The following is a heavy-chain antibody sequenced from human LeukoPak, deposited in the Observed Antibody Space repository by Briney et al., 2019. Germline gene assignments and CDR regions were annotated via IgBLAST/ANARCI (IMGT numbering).Heavy chain of an antibody. CDR3: ARTDYGDYYYVMAV. J-gene: IGHJ6*02. D-gene: IGHD4-17*01. CDR1: GGSISSYY. V-gene: IGHV4-59*12. CDR2: IYYSGST. Sequence: SETLSLTCTVSGGSISSYYWNWIRQPPGKGLEWIGYIYYSGSTNYNPSLKSRVTISVDTSKNQSSLKLNSVTAADTAVYYCARTDYGDYYYVMAVWGQGTTVTVSS.